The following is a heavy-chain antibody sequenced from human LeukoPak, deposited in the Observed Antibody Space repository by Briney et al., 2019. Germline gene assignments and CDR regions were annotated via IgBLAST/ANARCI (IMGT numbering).Heavy chain of an antibody. CDR3: VRDLWGAGCTQY. D-gene: IGHD7-27*01. CDR1: GGSIGDYY. J-gene: IGHJ4*02. CDR2: RYYSRNT. Sequence: AATLSLTCTVSGGSIGDYYWSWIRQPPGKGLEWIGYRYYSRNTNYSPSLKSRVTISADTSKTQIYLKLRSVTAADTAVYYCVRDLWGAGCTQYWGQGILVTVSS. V-gene: IGHV4-59*01.